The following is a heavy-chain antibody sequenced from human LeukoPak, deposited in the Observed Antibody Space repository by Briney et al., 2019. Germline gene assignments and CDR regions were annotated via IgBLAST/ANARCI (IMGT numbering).Heavy chain of an antibody. Sequence: GGSLRLSCAASGFTFSSYAMSWVRQPPGKGLEWVSAFGVSDGSTYYADSVKGRFTISRDNSKNTLFLQMNSLRAEDTAVYYCARYGSGSYSFGMDVWGQGTTVTVSS. D-gene: IGHD3-10*01. V-gene: IGHV3-23*01. J-gene: IGHJ6*02. CDR1: GFTFSSYA. CDR2: FGVSDGST. CDR3: ARYGSGSYSFGMDV.